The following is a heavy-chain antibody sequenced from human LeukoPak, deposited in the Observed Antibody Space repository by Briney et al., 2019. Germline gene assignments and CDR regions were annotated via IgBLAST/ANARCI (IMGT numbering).Heavy chain of an antibody. V-gene: IGHV4-4*03. Sequence: PETLSLTCAVSGGSPSSSNWGSWVRQPPGKGLEWIGKIYHSGSTNYNPPLKSRVTISVDKSNNQFSLKLSSVTAADTAVYYCARIRSGEYYFAYWGEGTLVTVPS. D-gene: IGHD1-26*01. CDR1: GGSPSSSNW. CDR3: ARIRSGEYYFAY. J-gene: IGHJ4*02. CDR2: IYHSGST.